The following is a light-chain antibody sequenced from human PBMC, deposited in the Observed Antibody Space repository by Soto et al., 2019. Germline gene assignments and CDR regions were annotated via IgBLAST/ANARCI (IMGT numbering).Light chain of an antibody. CDR3: QQSYSTPPWT. CDR2: AAS. CDR1: QSVSIY. V-gene: IGKV1-39*01. J-gene: IGKJ1*01. Sequence: DFQMTQSPSSLSASVGDRVTITCRASQSVSIYLNWYQQKPGKAPNLLISAASSLQNGVPSRFRDSGSGTDFTLTISGLQREDFATYYCQQSYSTPPWTFGQGTKVDIK.